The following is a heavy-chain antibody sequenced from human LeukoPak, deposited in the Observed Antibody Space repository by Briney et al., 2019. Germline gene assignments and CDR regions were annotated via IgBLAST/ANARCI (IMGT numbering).Heavy chain of an antibody. J-gene: IGHJ4*02. Sequence: ASVKVSCKASGYTFTSYAMHWVRQAPGQRLEWMGWINAGNGNTKYSQKFQGRVTITRDTSASTAYMELSSLRSEDTAVYYCARDLSSAAAGIDYWGQGTLVTVSS. CDR3: ARDLSSAAAGIDY. V-gene: IGHV1-3*01. CDR1: GYTFTSYA. D-gene: IGHD6-13*01. CDR2: INAGNGNT.